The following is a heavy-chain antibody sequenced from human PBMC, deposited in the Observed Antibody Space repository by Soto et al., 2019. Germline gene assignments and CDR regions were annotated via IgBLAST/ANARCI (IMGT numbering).Heavy chain of an antibody. Sequence: GGSGKVSCKASGYPFTSYGISLVRQAPGQGLEWMGWISASNGNTNYAHKLQGRVTMTTDTSTSTAYMELRSLRSDDTAVYYCAREGASLTVSYGMDVWGQGTTVTVS. CDR2: ISASNGNT. D-gene: IGHD4-4*01. CDR3: AREGASLTVSYGMDV. CDR1: GYPFTSYG. J-gene: IGHJ6*02. V-gene: IGHV1-18*04.